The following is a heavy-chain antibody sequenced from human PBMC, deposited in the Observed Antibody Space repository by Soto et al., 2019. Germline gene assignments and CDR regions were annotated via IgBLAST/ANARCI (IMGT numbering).Heavy chain of an antibody. CDR1: GGSFSGYY. Sequence: PSETLSLTCAVYGGSFSGYYWSWIRQPPGKGLEWIGEINHSGSTNYNPSLKSRVTISVDTSKNQFSLKLSSVTAADTAVYYCARDPRIAARPEFDYWGQVTLVTVSS. J-gene: IGHJ4*02. CDR3: ARDPRIAARPEFDY. V-gene: IGHV4-34*01. D-gene: IGHD6-6*01. CDR2: INHSGST.